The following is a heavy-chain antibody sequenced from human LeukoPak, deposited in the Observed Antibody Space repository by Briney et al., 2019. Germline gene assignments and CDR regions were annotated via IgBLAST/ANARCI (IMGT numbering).Heavy chain of an antibody. Sequence: GGSLRLSCAASGFTFSNAWMSWVRQAPGKGLEWVGRIKSKTDGGTTDYAAPVKGRFTISRDDSKNTLYLQMNSLRAEDTAVYYCAKTRRSGYYDSSGYFDYWGQGTLVTVSS. CDR3: AKTRRSGYYDSSGYFDY. J-gene: IGHJ4*02. V-gene: IGHV3-15*01. D-gene: IGHD3-22*01. CDR1: GFTFSNAW. CDR2: IKSKTDGGTT.